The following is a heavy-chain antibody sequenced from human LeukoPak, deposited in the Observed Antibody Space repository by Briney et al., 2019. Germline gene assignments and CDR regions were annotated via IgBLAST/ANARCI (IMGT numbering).Heavy chain of an antibody. D-gene: IGHD3-22*01. J-gene: IGHJ5*02. CDR3: ATQYYYDRRKGYNWFDP. Sequence: ASVKVSCKVSGYTLTELSMHWVRQAPGKGLEWMGGFDPEDGETVYAQKFQGRVTMTEDTSTDTAYMELSSLRSEDTAVYYCATQYYYDRRKGYNWFDPWGQGTLVTVSS. V-gene: IGHV1-24*01. CDR2: FDPEDGET. CDR1: GYTLTELS.